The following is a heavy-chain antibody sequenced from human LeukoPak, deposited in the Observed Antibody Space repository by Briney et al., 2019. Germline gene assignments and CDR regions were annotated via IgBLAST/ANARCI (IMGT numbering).Heavy chain of an antibody. V-gene: IGHV3-73*01. Sequence: QSGGSLRLSCAASGFTFSGSAMHWVRQASGKGLEWVGRIRNEANSYATAYTASVKGRFTISRDDSKNTAYLQMNSLKTEDTAVYYCTRYSSSDSWFDPWGQGTLVTVSS. CDR1: GFTFSGSA. CDR2: IRNEANSYAT. J-gene: IGHJ5*02. D-gene: IGHD6-6*01. CDR3: TRYSSSDSWFDP.